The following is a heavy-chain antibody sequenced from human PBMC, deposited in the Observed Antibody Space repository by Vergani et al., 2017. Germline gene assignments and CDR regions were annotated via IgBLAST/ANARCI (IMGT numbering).Heavy chain of an antibody. CDR1: GYTFSNYY. J-gene: IGHJ5*02. Sequence: QVQVVQSGAEVKKSGASVKVSCKTSGYTFSNYYMHWVRQAPGQGLEWMGWINPNSGGTNYAQKFQGRVTMTRDTSISTAYMELSRLRSDDTAVYYCARELPRRPSGSGSYYKGGRFDPWGQGTLVTVSS. CDR2: INPNSGGT. CDR3: ARELPRRPSGSGSYYKGGRFDP. D-gene: IGHD3-10*01. V-gene: IGHV1-2*02.